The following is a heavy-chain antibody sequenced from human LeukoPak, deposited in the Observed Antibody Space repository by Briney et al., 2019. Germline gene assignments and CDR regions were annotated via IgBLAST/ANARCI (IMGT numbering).Heavy chain of an antibody. V-gene: IGHV1-18*01. CDR2: ISTGTGDT. J-gene: IGHJ6*02. CDR1: GCMFTTNG. D-gene: IGHD1-26*01. Sequence: ASVKVSCKASGCMFTTNGISWVRQAPGQGLEWMGWISTGTGDTNYAQKFQDRVTMTIDTSANTAHMELRSLRSDDTAVYYCARAGAGALLIWFLGDGMDVWGQGTTVTVSS. CDR3: ARAGAGALLIWFLGDGMDV.